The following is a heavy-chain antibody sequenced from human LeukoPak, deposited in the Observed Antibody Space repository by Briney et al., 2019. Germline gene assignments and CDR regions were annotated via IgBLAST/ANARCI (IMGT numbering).Heavy chain of an antibody. Sequence: GGSLRLSCAASGFTVSSNYMSWVRQAPGKGLEWVSVIYSGGSTYYADSVKGRFTISRDNSKNTLYLQMNSLRAEDTAVYYCARVTYYDFWSGYANYLGYWGQGTLVTVSS. CDR2: IYSGGST. J-gene: IGHJ4*02. CDR1: GFTVSSNY. D-gene: IGHD3-3*01. V-gene: IGHV3-53*01. CDR3: ARVTYYDFWSGYANYLGY.